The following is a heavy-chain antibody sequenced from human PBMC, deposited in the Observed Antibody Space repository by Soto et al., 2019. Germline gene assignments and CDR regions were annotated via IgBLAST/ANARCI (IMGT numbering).Heavy chain of an antibody. D-gene: IGHD2-21*02. CDR3: ASVWGMTVTATDP. CDR2: IIPTFNSP. J-gene: IGHJ5*02. CDR1: GGTFTHIL. V-gene: IGHV1-69*18. Sequence: QVQLVQSGAEVKKPGSSVTVSCKASGGTFTHILFSWVRQAPGQGLEYMGNIIPTFNSPKYAQKFQGRITLSADESTGTVYRDLSSLTSDDTAIYYCASVWGMTVTATDPWGQGARVTFSA.